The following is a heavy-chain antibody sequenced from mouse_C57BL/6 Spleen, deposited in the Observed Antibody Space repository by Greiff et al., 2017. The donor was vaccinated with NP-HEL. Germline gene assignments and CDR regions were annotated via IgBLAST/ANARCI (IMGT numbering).Heavy chain of an antibody. D-gene: IGHD1-1*02. J-gene: IGHJ4*01. CDR3: ARGGKLWGNYYAMDY. V-gene: IGHV1-82*01. CDR2: IYPGDGDT. Sequence: QVQLQQSGPELVKPGASVKISCKASGYAFSSSWMNWVKQRPGKGLEWIGRIYPGDGDTNYNGKFKGKATLTADKSSSTAYMQLSSLTSEDSAVYFCARGGKLWGNYYAMDYWGQGTSVTVSS. CDR1: GYAFSSSW.